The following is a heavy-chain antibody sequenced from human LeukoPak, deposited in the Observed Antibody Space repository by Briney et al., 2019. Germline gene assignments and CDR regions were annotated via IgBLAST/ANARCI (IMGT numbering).Heavy chain of an antibody. J-gene: IGHJ4*02. CDR3: AKGWASGSFSCYDY. Sequence: GGSLRLSCAASGFTFSRYAINCVPHAPGKGLECVSGISGNGGSTHYADSVKGRFTISRDNSKSTLYLQMDSLRAEDTAVYYCAKGWASGSFSCYDYWGQGKLVTVSS. D-gene: IGHD2-2*01. CDR2: ISGNGGST. CDR1: GFTFSRYA. V-gene: IGHV3-23*01.